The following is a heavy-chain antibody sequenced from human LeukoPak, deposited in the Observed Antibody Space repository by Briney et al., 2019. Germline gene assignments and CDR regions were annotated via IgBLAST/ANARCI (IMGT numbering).Heavy chain of an antibody. CDR2: ISGSGGST. CDR3: AKDESGGQQLASFDY. CDR1: GFTFSSYA. D-gene: IGHD6-13*01. J-gene: IGHJ4*02. V-gene: IGHV3-23*01. Sequence: GGSLRLSCAASGFTFSSYAMSWVRQAPGKGLEWVSAISGSGGSTFYADSVKGRFTISRDNSKNTLYLQMNSLRAEDTAVYYCAKDESGGQQLASFDYWGQGTLVTVSS.